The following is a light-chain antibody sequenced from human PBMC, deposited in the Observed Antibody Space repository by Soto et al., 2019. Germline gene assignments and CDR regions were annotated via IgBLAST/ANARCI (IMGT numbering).Light chain of an antibody. Sequence: DIVMTQSPDSLAVSLGERATINCKSSQSVLYSSNNRNYLAWYQQKPGQPPKLLIYCASTRESGVPDRFSGSGSGTDFTLTISSLQAEDVAVYYCQQYYSTPLYTFGQGNKQEIK. CDR1: QSVLYSSNNRNY. CDR2: CAS. V-gene: IGKV4-1*01. CDR3: QQYYSTPLYT. J-gene: IGKJ2*01.